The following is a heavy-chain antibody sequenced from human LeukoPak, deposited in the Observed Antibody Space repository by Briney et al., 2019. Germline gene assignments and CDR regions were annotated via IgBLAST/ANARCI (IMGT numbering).Heavy chain of an antibody. CDR3: ATYYYDSSGYREVAFDI. J-gene: IGHJ3*02. Sequence: SVKVSXKASGGTFSSYAISWVRQAPGQGLEWMRRIIPIFGTANYALKFQGRVTITTDESTSTAYMELSSLRSEDTAVYYCATYYYDSSGYREVAFDIWGQGTMVTVSS. V-gene: IGHV1-69*05. CDR2: IIPIFGTA. D-gene: IGHD3-22*01. CDR1: GGTFSSYA.